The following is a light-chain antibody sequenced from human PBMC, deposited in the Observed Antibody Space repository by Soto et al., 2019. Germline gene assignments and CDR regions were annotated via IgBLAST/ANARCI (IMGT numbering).Light chain of an antibody. CDR2: NAF. Sequence: EIVLTQSPGTLSLSPGERATLSCRASQSVSSSYLAWYQQKPGQAPRLLIYNAFNRATGIPDRFSGSGSGTDFTLTISRLEPEDFALYYCQQYGSSPGTFGGGTKVEIK. J-gene: IGKJ4*01. V-gene: IGKV3-20*01. CDR1: QSVSSSY. CDR3: QQYGSSPGT.